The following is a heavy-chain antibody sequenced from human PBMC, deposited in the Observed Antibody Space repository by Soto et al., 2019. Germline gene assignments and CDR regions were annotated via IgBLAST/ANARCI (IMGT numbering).Heavy chain of an antibody. CDR3: ARRITIFGVATKRYFDY. Sequence: GESLKISCKGSVYSFTNYWIGWVRQMPGKGLEWMGIIYPGDSDTRYSPSFQGQVTISADKSISTAYLQWSSLKASDTAMYFCARRITIFGVATKRYFDYWGQGTLVTVSS. D-gene: IGHD3-3*01. CDR1: VYSFTNYW. V-gene: IGHV5-51*01. CDR2: IYPGDSDT. J-gene: IGHJ4*02.